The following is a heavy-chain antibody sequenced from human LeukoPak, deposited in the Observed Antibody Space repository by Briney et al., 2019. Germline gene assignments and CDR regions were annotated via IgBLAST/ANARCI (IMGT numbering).Heavy chain of an antibody. Sequence: ASVKVSCKVSGHTLTELSMHWVRQPPGKGLEWMGGFDPADGETVYAHRFQGRLTMTEDTSTNTGYMELTSLRSEDTAVYYCAADGGGLSSVVAPRSSPFDYWGQGTLVTVSS. V-gene: IGHV1-24*01. CDR2: FDPADGET. CDR1: GHTLTELS. J-gene: IGHJ4*02. D-gene: IGHD4-23*01. CDR3: AADGGGLSSVVAPRSSPFDY.